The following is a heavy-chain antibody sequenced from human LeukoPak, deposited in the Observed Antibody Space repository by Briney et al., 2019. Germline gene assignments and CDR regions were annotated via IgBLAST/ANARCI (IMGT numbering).Heavy chain of an antibody. V-gene: IGHV3-23*01. CDR2: ISGSGGTT. Sequence: PGGSLRLSCAASGFTFTNYAMSWVRQAPGKGLEWVSGISGSGGTTYYADSVKGRFTISRDNAKNTLYLQMNSLRAEDTAVYYCARDRSASSSWYVYYYYYGMDVWGQGTTVTVSS. CDR3: ARDRSASSSWYVYYYYYGMDV. J-gene: IGHJ6*02. CDR1: GFTFTNYA. D-gene: IGHD6-13*01.